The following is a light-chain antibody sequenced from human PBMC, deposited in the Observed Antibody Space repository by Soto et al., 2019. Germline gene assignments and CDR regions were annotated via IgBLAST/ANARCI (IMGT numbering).Light chain of an antibody. V-gene: IGKV3-15*01. CDR2: GAS. J-gene: IGKJ1*01. Sequence: EKVMTQSPVTLSMSPGERATLSCRASQSVSSYLAWYQQKPGQPPRLLIYGASTRATGIPARFSGSGSGTESTLTISSLQSEDFAVYYCQQYNNWPSWTFGQGTKVEIK. CDR1: QSVSSY. CDR3: QQYNNWPSWT.